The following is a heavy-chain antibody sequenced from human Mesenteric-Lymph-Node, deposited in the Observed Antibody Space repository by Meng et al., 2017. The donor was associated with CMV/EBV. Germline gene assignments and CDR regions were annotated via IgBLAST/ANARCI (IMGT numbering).Heavy chain of an antibody. CDR1: GYTFTSHG. V-gene: IGHV1-18*01. Sequence: KPSGYTFTSHGLNWVRQAPGQGLEWMEWISGFNGNTNYAQKLQGRVTMTTDTSTSTAHMELRSLRSDDTAVYYCARGLEFAAKTFDYWGPGTLVTVSS. D-gene: IGHD3-10*01. CDR3: ARGLEFAAKTFDY. CDR2: ISGFNGNT. J-gene: IGHJ4*02.